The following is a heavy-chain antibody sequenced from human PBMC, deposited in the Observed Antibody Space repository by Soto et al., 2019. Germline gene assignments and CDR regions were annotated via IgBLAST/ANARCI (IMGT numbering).Heavy chain of an antibody. Sequence: SVKVSCKASGGTFSSYAISWVRQAPGQGLEWMGGIIPIFGTANYAQKFQGRVTITADESTSTAYMEPSSLRSEDTAVYYCARASEGYCGGDCYHEYFQHWGQGTLVTVSS. CDR2: IIPIFGTA. V-gene: IGHV1-69*13. CDR1: GGTFSSYA. CDR3: ARASEGYCGGDCYHEYFQH. J-gene: IGHJ1*01. D-gene: IGHD2-21*02.